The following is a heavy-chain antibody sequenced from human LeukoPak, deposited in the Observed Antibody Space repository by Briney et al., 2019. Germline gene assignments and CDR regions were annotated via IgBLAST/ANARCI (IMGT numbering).Heavy chain of an antibody. D-gene: IGHD2-15*01. CDR2: INPNSGGT. J-gene: IGHJ4*02. Sequence: ASVKVSCKASGYTFTGYYMHWVRQAPGQGLEWMGWINPNSGGTNCAQKFQGRVTMTRDTSISTAYMELSRLRSDDTAVYYCARVVAAGSDPIDYWGQGTLVTVSS. CDR3: ARVVAAGSDPIDY. V-gene: IGHV1-2*02. CDR1: GYTFTGYY.